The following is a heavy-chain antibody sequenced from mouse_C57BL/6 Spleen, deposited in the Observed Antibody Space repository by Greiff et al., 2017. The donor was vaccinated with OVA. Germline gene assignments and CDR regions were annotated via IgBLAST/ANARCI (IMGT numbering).Heavy chain of an antibody. D-gene: IGHD2-5*01. V-gene: IGHV6-3*01. J-gene: IGHJ1*03. CDR3: TGSNYVQGWYFDV. Sequence: EVMLVESGGGLVQPGGSMKLSCVASGFTFSNYWMNWVRQSPEKGLEWVAQIRLKSDNYETHYAESVKGRFTISRDDSKSSVYLQMNNLRAEDTGIYYCTGSNYVQGWYFDVWGTGTTVTVSS. CDR2: IRLKSDNYET. CDR1: GFTFSNYW.